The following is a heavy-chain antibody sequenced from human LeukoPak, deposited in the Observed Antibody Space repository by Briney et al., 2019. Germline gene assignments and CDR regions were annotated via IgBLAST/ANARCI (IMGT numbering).Heavy chain of an antibody. J-gene: IGHJ1*01. CDR3: ARVGYCSSTSCSPAEYFQH. D-gene: IGHD2-2*03. Sequence: PGGSLRLSCAASGFTCSSYWMHWVRQAPGKGLVWVSRINSDGSSTSYADSVKGQFTISRDNAKNTLYLQMNSLRAEDTAVYYCARVGYCSSTSCSPAEYFQHWGQGTLVTVSS. CDR1: GFTCSSYW. CDR2: INSDGSST. V-gene: IGHV3-74*01.